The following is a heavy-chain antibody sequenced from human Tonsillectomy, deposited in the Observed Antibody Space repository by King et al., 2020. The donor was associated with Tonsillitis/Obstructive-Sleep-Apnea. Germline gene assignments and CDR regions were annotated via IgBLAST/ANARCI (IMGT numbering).Heavy chain of an antibody. CDR2: INSCESAT. CDR3: TRSDWFDP. V-gene: IGHV3-74*01. J-gene: IGHJ5*02. D-gene: IGHD3-3*01. CDR1: GFTLRGYW. Sequence: VQLVESGGGLVQPGGSLRLFCAASGFTLRGYWMQWVGQAPGKGLVWVSRINSCESATSYADSVKGRFTISRDNAKNTLYLQMNSLRADDTAVYYCTRSDWFDPWGQGTLVTVSS.